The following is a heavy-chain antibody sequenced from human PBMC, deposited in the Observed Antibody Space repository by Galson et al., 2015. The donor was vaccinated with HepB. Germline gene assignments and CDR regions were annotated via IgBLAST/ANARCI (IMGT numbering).Heavy chain of an antibody. Sequence: SVKVSCKASGSTFTGYYMHWVRQAPGQGLEWMGRINPNSGGTNYAQKFQGRVTMTRDTFISTAYMELSSLTSDDTAFYFCASPGRDTANRFVNYWGQGTLVTVSS. CDR3: ASPGRDTANRFVNY. CDR1: GSTFTGYY. J-gene: IGHJ4*02. D-gene: IGHD5-18*01. V-gene: IGHV1-2*06. CDR2: INPNSGGT.